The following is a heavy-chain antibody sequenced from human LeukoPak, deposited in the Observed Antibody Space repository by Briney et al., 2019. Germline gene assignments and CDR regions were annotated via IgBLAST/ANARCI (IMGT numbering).Heavy chain of an antibody. V-gene: IGHV4-34*01. J-gene: IGHJ4*02. D-gene: IGHD3-10*01. Sequence: SETLSLTCAVYGGSFSGYYWSWIRLPPGKGLEWIGEINHSGSTNYNPSLKSRVTISVDTSKNQFSLKLSSVTAADTAVYYCARASPPSITMVRGVRFDYWGQGTLVTVSS. CDR1: GGSFSGYY. CDR3: ARASPPSITMVRGVRFDY. CDR2: INHSGST.